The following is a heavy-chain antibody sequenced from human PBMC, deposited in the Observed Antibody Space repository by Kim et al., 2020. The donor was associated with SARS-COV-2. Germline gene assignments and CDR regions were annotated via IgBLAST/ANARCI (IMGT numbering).Heavy chain of an antibody. Sequence: ASVKVSCKASGYTFTSYAMHWVRQAPGQRLEWMGWINAGNGNTKYSQKFQGRVTITRDTSASTAYMELSSLRSEDTAVYYCARGLRSGYPNFDYWAREPWSPSPQ. V-gene: IGHV1-3*01. CDR2: INAGNGNT. CDR3: ARGLRSGYPNFDY. CDR1: GYTFTSYA. D-gene: IGHD3-22*01. J-gene: IGHJ4*02.